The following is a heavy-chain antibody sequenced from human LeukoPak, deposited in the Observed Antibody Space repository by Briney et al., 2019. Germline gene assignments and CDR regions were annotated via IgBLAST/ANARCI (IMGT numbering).Heavy chain of an antibody. CDR2: IYYRGST. CDR3: ARDQKWGLDYYYGMDV. Sequence: TPSETLSLTCAVYGGSFSGYYWSWIRQPPGKGLEWIGSIYYRGSTYYNPSLKSRVTISVDTSKNQFSLKLTSVTAADTAVYYCARDQKWGLDYYYGMDVWGQGTTVTVSS. J-gene: IGHJ6*02. D-gene: IGHD2-21*01. CDR1: GGSFSGYY. V-gene: IGHV4-34*01.